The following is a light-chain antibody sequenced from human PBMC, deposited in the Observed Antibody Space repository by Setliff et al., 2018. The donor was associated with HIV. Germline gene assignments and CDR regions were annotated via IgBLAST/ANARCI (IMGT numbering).Light chain of an antibody. Sequence: EIVLTQSPGTLSLVPGEGATLSCRASQRITSNHLVWYQQRPGQAPRLLMYATSRRAADIPDRFSGSGSGTVFTLTISRLEPEDFAVYYCQQSHSSPWTFGQGTKVDIK. CDR2: ATS. J-gene: IGKJ1*01. V-gene: IGKV3-20*01. CDR3: QQSHSSPWT. CDR1: QRITSNH.